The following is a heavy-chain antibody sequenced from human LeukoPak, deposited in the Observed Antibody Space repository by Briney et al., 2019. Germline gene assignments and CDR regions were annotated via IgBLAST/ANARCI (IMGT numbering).Heavy chain of an antibody. V-gene: IGHV3-33*01. D-gene: IGHD6-19*01. CDR3: ARDLHSSGWYDAFDI. CDR1: GFTFSSYG. CDR2: IWYDGSNE. Sequence: PGGSLRLSCAASGFTFSSYGMHWVRQAPGKGLEWVAVIWYDGSNEYYADSVKGRFTISRDNSKNTLYLQMNSLRAEDTAVYYCARDLHSSGWYDAFDIWGQGTMVTVSS. J-gene: IGHJ3*02.